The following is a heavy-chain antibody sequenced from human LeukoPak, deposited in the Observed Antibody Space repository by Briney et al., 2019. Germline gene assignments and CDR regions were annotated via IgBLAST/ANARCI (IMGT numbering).Heavy chain of an antibody. D-gene: IGHD2-15*01. CDR1: GYTFNTHG. Sequence: ASVKVSCKASGYTFNTHGITLVRQGPGQGPWWMGWISGYNGKTKYAQKLQDRVTMTTDTSTTTAYMELRSLRSDVTAVYYCARAGAVVDNWFDPWGQGTLVTVSS. J-gene: IGHJ5*02. V-gene: IGHV1-18*01. CDR2: ISGYNGKT. CDR3: ARAGAVVDNWFDP.